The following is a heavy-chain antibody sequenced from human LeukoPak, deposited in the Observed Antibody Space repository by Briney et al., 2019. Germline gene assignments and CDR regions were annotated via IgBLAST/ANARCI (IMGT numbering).Heavy chain of an antibody. Sequence: PGGSLRLSCAASGFTFSSYWMSWVRQAPGKGLEWVSVIYSGGSTYYADSVKGRFTISRDNSKNTLYLQMNSLRAEDTAVYYCARVVGGWSNWFDYWGQGTLVTVSS. D-gene: IGHD6-19*01. CDR2: IYSGGST. V-gene: IGHV3-66*01. CDR1: GFTFSSYW. J-gene: IGHJ4*02. CDR3: ARVVGGWSNWFDY.